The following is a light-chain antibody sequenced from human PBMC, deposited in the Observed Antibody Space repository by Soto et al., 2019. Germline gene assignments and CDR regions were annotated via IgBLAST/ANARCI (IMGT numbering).Light chain of an antibody. Sequence: DIVMTQSPLSLPVTPGESASISCRSSQSLLHSNGNNDLDWYLQKPGQSPQLLIYLGSNRASGVPDRFSGSGSGTDFTLKISRVEAEDVGVYYCMQALQTPYTFGQGTKLEIK. V-gene: IGKV2-28*01. CDR1: QSLLHSNGNND. J-gene: IGKJ2*01. CDR2: LGS. CDR3: MQALQTPYT.